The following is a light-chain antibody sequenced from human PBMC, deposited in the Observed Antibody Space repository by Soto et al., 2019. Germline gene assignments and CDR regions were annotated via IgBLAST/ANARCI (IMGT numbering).Light chain of an antibody. V-gene: IGLV2-14*01. CDR3: SSYTSTSIV. J-gene: IGLJ1*01. CDR2: DVS. Sequence: QSALTQPASVSGSPGQSITISRTGTSSDVGGYNYVSWYQRHPGKAPKLMIYDVSNRPSGVSNRFSGSKSGNTASLTISGLQAEDEADYHCSSYTSTSIVFGTGTKLTVL. CDR1: SSDVGGYNY.